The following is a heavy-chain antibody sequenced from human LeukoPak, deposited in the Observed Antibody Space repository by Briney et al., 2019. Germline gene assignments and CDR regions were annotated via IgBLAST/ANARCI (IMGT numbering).Heavy chain of an antibody. CDR2: IYHSGSM. V-gene: IGHV4-38-2*02. Sequence: KPSETLSLTCTVSGYSTSSGYYWGWIRQPPGKGLEWIGSIYHSGSMYFNPSLKSRVTISVDTSKNQFSLKVSSVTAADTAVYYCARAAGGSGYNWAYFDYWGQGTLVTVSS. CDR1: GYSTSSGYY. CDR3: ARAAGGSGYNWAYFDY. D-gene: IGHD5-24*01. J-gene: IGHJ4*02.